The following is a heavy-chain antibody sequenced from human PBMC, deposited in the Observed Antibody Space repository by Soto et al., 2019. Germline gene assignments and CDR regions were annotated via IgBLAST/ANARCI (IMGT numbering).Heavy chain of an antibody. CDR3: ARDKITGLFDY. J-gene: IGHJ4*02. CDR1: GGSFSGYY. Sequence: PSETLSLTCAVYGGSFSGYYWTWIRQPPGTGLEWIGEINHSGSTNYNPSLKSRVTISVDTSKNQFSLKRTSVTAADTAVDYCARDKITGLFDYWGQGTLVTVSS. CDR2: INHSGST. V-gene: IGHV4-34*01. D-gene: IGHD3-10*01.